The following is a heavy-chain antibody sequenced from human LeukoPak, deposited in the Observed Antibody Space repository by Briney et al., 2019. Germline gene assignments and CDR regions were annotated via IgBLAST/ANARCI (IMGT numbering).Heavy chain of an antibody. D-gene: IGHD6-6*01. CDR3: ARESFAARWD. V-gene: IGHV3-7*01. J-gene: IGHJ4*02. CDR1: GFSFTTYW. CDR2: INQDGTEK. Sequence: GGSLRLSCAASGFSFTTYWMSWVRQAQGKGLEWVANINQDGTEKYYVDSVKGRFTISRDNGKNSLYLQINSLRAEDTAVYYCARESFAARWDWGQGTLVTVSS.